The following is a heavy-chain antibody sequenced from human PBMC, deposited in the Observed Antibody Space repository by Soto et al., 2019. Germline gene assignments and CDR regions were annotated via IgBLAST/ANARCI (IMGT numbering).Heavy chain of an antibody. D-gene: IGHD2-2*01. Sequence: ASVKVSCKASGYTFTSYDINWVRQATGQGLEWMGWMNPNSGNTGYAQKFQGRVTMTRNTSISTAYMELSSLRSEDTAVYYCARGHKVGGTSCYGYWGQGTLVTVSS. CDR3: ARGHKVGGTSCYGY. CDR2: MNPNSGNT. V-gene: IGHV1-8*01. J-gene: IGHJ4*02. CDR1: GYTFTSYD.